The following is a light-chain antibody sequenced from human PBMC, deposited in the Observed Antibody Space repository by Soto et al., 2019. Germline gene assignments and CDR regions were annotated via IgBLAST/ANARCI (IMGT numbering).Light chain of an antibody. CDR1: NSDVGSYNF. CDR3: SSYAGTNTRYL. CDR2: EVN. J-gene: IGLJ1*01. V-gene: IGLV2-8*01. Sequence: QSALTQPPSASGSPGQSVTISCTGANSDVGSYNFISWYQQHPGRAPKLLIYEVNKRPSGVPDRSSGSKSGNTASLTVSGLQAEDEADYYCSSYAGTNTRYLFGSGTKVTVL.